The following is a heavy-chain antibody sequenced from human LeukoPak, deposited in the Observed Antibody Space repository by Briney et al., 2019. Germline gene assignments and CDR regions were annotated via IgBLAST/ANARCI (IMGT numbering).Heavy chain of an antibody. CDR3: ARHEGANTRFDY. Sequence: PSETLSLTCTVSGGSISSSSYYWGWIRQPPGKGLEWIGSIYYSGSTYYNPSLTSRVTISVHTSKNQFSLKLSSVTAADTAVYYCARHEGANTRFDYWGQGTLVTVSS. D-gene: IGHD1-26*01. CDR1: GGSISSSSYY. J-gene: IGHJ4*02. V-gene: IGHV4-39*01. CDR2: IYYSGST.